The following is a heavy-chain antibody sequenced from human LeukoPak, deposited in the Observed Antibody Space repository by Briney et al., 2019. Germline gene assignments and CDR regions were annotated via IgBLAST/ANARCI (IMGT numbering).Heavy chain of an antibody. CDR1: GFIFSDYG. Sequence: PRRSLRLSCVASGFIFSDYGIQWVRQAPGKGLEWVAVIAYDGNNTYYGDSVRGRFTISRDNSKKMVYLEMNSLRVEDTAVYYCAKTGMLRRVGYLDVWGKGTAVIVSS. CDR3: AKTGMLRRVGYLDV. J-gene: IGHJ6*04. CDR2: IAYDGNNT. V-gene: IGHV3-30*18. D-gene: IGHD1-1*01.